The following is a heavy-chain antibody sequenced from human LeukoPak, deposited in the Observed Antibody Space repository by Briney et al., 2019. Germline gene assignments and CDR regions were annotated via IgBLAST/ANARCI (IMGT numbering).Heavy chain of an antibody. CDR2: IWYDGSNK. D-gene: IGHD3-22*01. CDR1: GFTFSSYG. J-gene: IGHJ4*02. CDR3: AREGHDSSGYSVADY. V-gene: IGHV3-33*01. Sequence: GGSLRLSCAASGFTFSSYGMHWVRQAPGKGLGWVAVIWYDGSNKYYADSVKGRFTISRDNSKNTLYLQMNSLRAEDTAVHYCAREGHDSSGYSVADYWGQGTLVTVSS.